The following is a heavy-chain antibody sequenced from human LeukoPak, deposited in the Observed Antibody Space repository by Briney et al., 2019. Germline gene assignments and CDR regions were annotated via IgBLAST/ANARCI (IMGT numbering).Heavy chain of an antibody. CDR1: GYTFTSYA. CDR3: AREYCSGGSCYFEDYFDY. D-gene: IGHD2-15*01. Sequence: GASVKVSCKASGYTFTSYAMHLVRQAPGQRLEWMGWINAGNGNTKYSQKFQGRVTITRDTSASTAYMELSSLRSEDTAVYYCAREYCSGGSCYFEDYFDYWGQGTLVTVSS. V-gene: IGHV1-3*01. CDR2: INAGNGNT. J-gene: IGHJ4*02.